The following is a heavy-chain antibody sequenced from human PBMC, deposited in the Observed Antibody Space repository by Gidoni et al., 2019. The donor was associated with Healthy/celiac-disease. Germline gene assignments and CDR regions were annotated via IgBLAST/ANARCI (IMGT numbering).Heavy chain of an antibody. Sequence: EVQLVESGGGLVQPGGSLRLSCAASGFTFSSYWRSWVSQAPGKGLEWVANIKQDGSEKYYVDSVKGRFTISRDNAKNSLYLQMNSLRAEDTAVYYCASHRAVAGFDYWGQGTLVTVSS. CDR3: ASHRAVAGFDY. CDR1: GFTFSSYW. J-gene: IGHJ4*02. CDR2: IKQDGSEK. V-gene: IGHV3-7*01. D-gene: IGHD6-19*01.